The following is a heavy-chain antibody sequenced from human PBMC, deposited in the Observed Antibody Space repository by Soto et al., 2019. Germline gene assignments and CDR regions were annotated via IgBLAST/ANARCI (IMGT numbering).Heavy chain of an antibody. D-gene: IGHD6-6*01. CDR3: ARSEYSSSPPDY. Sequence: SGPTLVNPTETLTLTCTVSGFSLSNARMGVSWIRQPPGKALEWLAHIFSNDEKSYSTSLKSRHTISKDTSKSQVVLTMTNMDPVDTATYYCARSEYSSSPPDYWGQGTLVTVSS. V-gene: IGHV2-26*01. CDR2: IFSNDEK. J-gene: IGHJ4*02. CDR1: GFSLSNARMG.